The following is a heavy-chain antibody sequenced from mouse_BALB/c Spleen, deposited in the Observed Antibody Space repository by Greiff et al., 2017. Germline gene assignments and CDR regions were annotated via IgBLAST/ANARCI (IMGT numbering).Heavy chain of an antibody. Sequence: QVQLQQSGAELARPGASVKLSCKASGYTFTSYWMQWVKQRPGQGLEWIGAIYPGDGDTRYTQKFKGKATLTADKSSSTAYMQLSSLASEDSAVYYCARDNGFAYWGQGTLVTVSA. D-gene: IGHD3-2*01. CDR1: GYTFTSYW. CDR3: ARDNGFAY. CDR2: IYPGDGDT. V-gene: IGHV1-87*01. J-gene: IGHJ3*01.